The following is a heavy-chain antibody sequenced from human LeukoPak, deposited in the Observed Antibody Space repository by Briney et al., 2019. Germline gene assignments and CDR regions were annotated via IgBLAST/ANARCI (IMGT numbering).Heavy chain of an antibody. CDR1: GFTFNSYD. V-gene: IGHV3-23*01. Sequence: PGGSLRLSCAASGFTFNSYDMNWVRQAPGKGLEWVSSISGSGSHTYYADSVQGRFAVSRDNSKNTVKLHLNTVRAEDTAVYYCAKERVSSGMMEGVLHMWGQGTTVSVSS. J-gene: IGHJ3*02. D-gene: IGHD2-8*01. CDR2: ISGSGSHT. CDR3: AKERVSSGMMEGVLHM.